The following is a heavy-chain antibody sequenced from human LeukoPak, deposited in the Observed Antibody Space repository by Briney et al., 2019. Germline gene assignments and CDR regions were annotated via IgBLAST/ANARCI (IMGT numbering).Heavy chain of an antibody. V-gene: IGHV3-7*01. D-gene: IGHD2-15*01. CDR3: ARVVVVVAATPDVGWFDP. J-gene: IGHJ5*02. Sequence: GGTLRLSCAASGFTFSSFAMSWIRQAPGKGLEWVANIKQDGSEKYYVDSVKGRFTISRDNAKNSLYLQMNSLRAEDTAVYYCARVVVVVAATPDVGWFDPWGQGTLVTVSS. CDR1: GFTFSSFA. CDR2: IKQDGSEK.